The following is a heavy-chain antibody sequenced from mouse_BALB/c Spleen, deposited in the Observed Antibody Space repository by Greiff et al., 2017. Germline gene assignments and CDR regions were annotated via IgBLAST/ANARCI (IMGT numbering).Heavy chain of an antibody. J-gene: IGHJ3*01. Sequence: DVKLVESGGGLVQPGGSLRLSCATSGFTFTDYYMSWVRQPPGKALEWLGFIRNKANSYTTEYSASVKGRFTISRDNSQSILYLQMNTLRAEDSATYFCARVIHYWCAYWGQGTLGTVSA. D-gene: IGHD1-2*01. CDR2: IRNKANSYTT. CDR1: GFTFTDYY. V-gene: IGHV7-3*02. CDR3: ARVIHYWCAY.